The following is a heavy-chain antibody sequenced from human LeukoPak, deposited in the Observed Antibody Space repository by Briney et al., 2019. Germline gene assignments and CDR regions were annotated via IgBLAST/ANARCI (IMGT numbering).Heavy chain of an antibody. CDR3: AKNYYERTIFDY. Sequence: GGSLRLSCAASGFTFSSYGMSWVRQAPGKGLEWVSAISGSGGSTYYADSVRGQFTISRDNSKNTLYLQMNSLRAEDTAVYYCAKNYYERTIFDYWGQGTLVTVSS. V-gene: IGHV3-23*01. CDR1: GFTFSSYG. CDR2: ISGSGGST. J-gene: IGHJ4*02. D-gene: IGHD3-22*01.